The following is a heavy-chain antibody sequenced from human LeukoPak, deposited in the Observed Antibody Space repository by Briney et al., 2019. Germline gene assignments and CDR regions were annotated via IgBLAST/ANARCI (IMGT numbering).Heavy chain of an antibody. CDR2: VSHTGST. J-gene: IGHJ4*02. CDR3: ARDGGYCGDGGCYTGY. CDR1: GGSFSDYY. V-gene: IGHV4-34*01. Sequence: SETLSLTCAVYGGSFSDYYWAWVRQSPGKGLEWIGQVSHTGSTNNNPSLKSRVRISADTSKNQFSLRLSSVTAADTAVYYCARDGGYCGDGGCYTGYWSQGTLVTVSS. D-gene: IGHD2-15*01.